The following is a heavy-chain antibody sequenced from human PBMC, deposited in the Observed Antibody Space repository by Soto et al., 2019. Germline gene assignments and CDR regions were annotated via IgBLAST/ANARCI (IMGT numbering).Heavy chain of an antibody. CDR2: TNYDGSSS. D-gene: IGHD5-12*01. Sequence: GGSLRLSCAASGFTFSKYWMHWVRQAPGKGLVWVARTNYDGSSSSYGDAVKGRFTISRDSAKSTLYLQMXXLRVXXXAVYXCARDSDRVAKIDDWGRGTXVTVSS. CDR1: GFTFSKYW. J-gene: IGHJ4*02. V-gene: IGHV3-74*01. CDR3: ARDSDRVAKIDD.